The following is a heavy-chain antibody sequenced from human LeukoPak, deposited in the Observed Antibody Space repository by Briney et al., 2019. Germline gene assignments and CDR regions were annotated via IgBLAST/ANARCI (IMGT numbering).Heavy chain of an antibody. CDR3: ARSRSPNY. Sequence: GGSLRLSCAASGFTFSSYAMSWVRQAPGKGLEWVANIKQDGSEKYYVDSVKGRFTISRDNAKNSLYLQMNSLRAEDTAVYHCARSRSPNYWGQGTLVTVSS. V-gene: IGHV3-7*01. J-gene: IGHJ4*02. CDR1: GFTFSSYA. CDR2: IKQDGSEK.